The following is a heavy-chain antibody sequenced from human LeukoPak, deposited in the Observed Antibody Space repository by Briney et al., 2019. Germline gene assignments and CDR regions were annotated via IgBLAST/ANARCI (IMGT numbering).Heavy chain of an antibody. CDR1: GGYMNTYY. V-gene: IGHV4-4*09. CDR2: IYSSGAT. J-gene: IGHJ6*03. D-gene: IGHD2-8*02. Sequence: SETLSLACSVSGGYMNTYYWTWIRQTPGKGLEWIAYIYSSGATNYNPSLKSRVSISMDTSNYQFSLKLNSVTAADTAIYYCARGTADHRNYGYYMDVWGNGTTVTVSS. CDR3: ARGTADHRNYGYYMDV.